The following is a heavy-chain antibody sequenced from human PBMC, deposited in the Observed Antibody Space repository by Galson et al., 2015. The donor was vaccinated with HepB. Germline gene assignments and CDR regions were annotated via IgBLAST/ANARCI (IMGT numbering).Heavy chain of an antibody. D-gene: IGHD2-2*01. CDR1: GFPLSSYG. J-gene: IGHJ5*02. V-gene: IGHV3-30*18. Sequence: SLRLSCAASGFPLSSYGMHWVRQAPGKGPEWVAVISYDGNNKYHADSVKGRFTISRDNSKNTLFLQMNSLRPEDTAVYYCAKAPGRDIVVVPDAFAWFDPWGQGTLVTVSS. CDR3: AKAPGRDIVVVPDAFAWFDP. CDR2: ISYDGNNK.